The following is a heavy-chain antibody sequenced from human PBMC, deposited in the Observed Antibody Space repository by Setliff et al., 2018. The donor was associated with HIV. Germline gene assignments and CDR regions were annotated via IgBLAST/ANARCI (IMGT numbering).Heavy chain of an antibody. CDR1: GFSFNTYS. Sequence: PGGSLRLSCAVSGFSFNTYSMNWVRQAPGKGLEWVSSISSSGGYIFYADSVKGRFTISRDNAKNSLYLQMNSLRAEDTAVYYCARGQGAYSGYDYDYWGQGTLVTVSS. CDR2: ISSSGGYI. J-gene: IGHJ4*02. V-gene: IGHV3-21*01. CDR3: ARGQGAYSGYDYDY. D-gene: IGHD5-12*01.